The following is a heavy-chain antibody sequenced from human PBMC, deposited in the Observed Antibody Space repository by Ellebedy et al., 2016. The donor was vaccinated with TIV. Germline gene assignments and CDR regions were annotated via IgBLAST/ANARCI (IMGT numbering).Heavy chain of an antibody. CDR3: ATDGSYGDYLSPTHAFEI. CDR2: IRQDGSAK. J-gene: IGHJ3*02. V-gene: IGHV3-7*01. CDR1: GFSFRSYW. D-gene: IGHD4-17*01. Sequence: GGSLRLSCGASGFSFRSYWMTWVRQAPGKGLEWVANIRQDGSAKYYVDSVKGRFTISRDNAKNSLYLQMNSLRAEDTAMYYCATDGSYGDYLSPTHAFEIWGQGTMLTVSS.